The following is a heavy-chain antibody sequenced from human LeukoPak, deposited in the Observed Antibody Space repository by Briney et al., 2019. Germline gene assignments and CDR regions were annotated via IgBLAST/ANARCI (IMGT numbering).Heavy chain of an antibody. CDR1: GGSISSSSYY. CDR3: ARFPFDH. Sequence: SETLSLTRTVSGGSISSSSYYWGWIRQPPGKGLEWIGSIYYSGSTYYNPSLKSRVTISVDTSKNQFSLKLSSVTAADTAVYYCARFPFDHWGQGTLVTVSS. CDR2: IYYSGST. V-gene: IGHV4-39*01. J-gene: IGHJ4*02.